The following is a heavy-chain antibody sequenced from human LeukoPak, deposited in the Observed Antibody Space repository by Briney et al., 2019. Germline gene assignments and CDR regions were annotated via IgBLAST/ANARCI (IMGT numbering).Heavy chain of an antibody. D-gene: IGHD6-19*01. CDR2: TREDGSEK. CDR1: GFTFSSYW. V-gene: IGHV3-7*03. J-gene: IGHJ3*02. CDR3: AKDIARQCDAFDI. Sequence: GGSLRLSCAASGFTFSSYWMSWVRQAPGKGLEWVVNTREDGSEKYYVDSVKGRFTISRDNAKNSLYLQMNSLRAEDTALYYCAKDIARQCDAFDIWGQGTMVTVSS.